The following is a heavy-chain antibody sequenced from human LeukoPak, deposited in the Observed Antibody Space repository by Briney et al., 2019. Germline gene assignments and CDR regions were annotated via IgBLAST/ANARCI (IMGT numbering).Heavy chain of an antibody. Sequence: PGGSLRLSCVVSGFTLRTYWMHWVRQAPGKGLLWVARINNDGSGTSYADSVKGRFTISKDDAKNTVYLQMNSLRVEDTAVYYCGTVFDYWGQGVLVTVSS. CDR3: GTVFDY. V-gene: IGHV3-74*01. CDR1: GFTLRTYW. CDR2: INNDGSGT. J-gene: IGHJ4*02.